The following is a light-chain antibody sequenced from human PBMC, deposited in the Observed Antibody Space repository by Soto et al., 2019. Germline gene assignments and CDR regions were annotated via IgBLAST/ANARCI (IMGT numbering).Light chain of an antibody. CDR2: GAS. V-gene: IGKV3-20*01. CDR1: QSVSSSY. Sequence: EIALTQSPGTLSLSPGERATLSCRASQSVSSSYLAWYQQKSGQAPRLLIYGASSRATGIPDRFSGSGSGTDFTLTISRLEPEDFAVYYCQQYGSSPPYTFGQGTKLEIK. CDR3: QQYGSSPPYT. J-gene: IGKJ2*01.